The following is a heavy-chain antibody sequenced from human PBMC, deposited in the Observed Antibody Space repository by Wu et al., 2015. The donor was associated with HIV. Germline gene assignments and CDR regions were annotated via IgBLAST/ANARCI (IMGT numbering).Heavy chain of an antibody. J-gene: IGHJ6*02. CDR3: ARVTPGAMAEYYYYYGMDV. CDR1: GYTFTSYD. V-gene: IGHV1-8*01. Sequence: QVQLVQSGAEVKKPGASVKVSCKASGYTFTSYDINWVRQATGQGLEWMGWMNPNSGNTGYAQKFQGRVTMTRNTSISTAYMELSSLRSEDTAVYYCARVTPGAMAEYYYYYGMDVWGQGTTVTVSS. D-gene: IGHD5-18*01. CDR2: MNPNSGNT.